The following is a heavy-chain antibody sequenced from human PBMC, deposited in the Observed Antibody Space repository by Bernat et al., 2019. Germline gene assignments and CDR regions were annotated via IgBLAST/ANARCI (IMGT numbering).Heavy chain of an antibody. D-gene: IGHD4-4*01. V-gene: IGHV4-31*11. CDR1: GGSISSYDYY. CDR3: AGGRDASKVNC. Sequence: QVQLQESDPGLVQPSQTLSLTCAVSGGSISSYDYYWSWIRQPPGKGLEWIGYIYYSGKTDYNPSLRSRVTISVDTSQNQFSLKLSSVTAAATAVYYCAGGRDASKVNCWGQGTLVTVSS. CDR2: IYYSGKT. J-gene: IGHJ4*02.